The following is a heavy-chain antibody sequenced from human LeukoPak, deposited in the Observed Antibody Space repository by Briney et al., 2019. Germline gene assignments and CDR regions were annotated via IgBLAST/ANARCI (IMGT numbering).Heavy chain of an antibody. CDR1: GYTFTSYG. D-gene: IGHD6-19*01. J-gene: IGHJ4*02. CDR2: ISAYNGNT. CDR3: ARDQALAVAGTYFDY. V-gene: IGHV1-18*01. Sequence: ASVTVSCKASGYTFTSYGISWVRQAPGQGLEWMGWISAYNGNTNYAQKLQGRVTMTTDTSTNTAYMELRSLRSDGTAVYYCARDQALAVAGTYFDYWGQGTLVTVSS.